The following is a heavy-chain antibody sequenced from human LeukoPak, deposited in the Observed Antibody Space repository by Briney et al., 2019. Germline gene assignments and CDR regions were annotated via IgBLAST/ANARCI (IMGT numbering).Heavy chain of an antibody. J-gene: IGHJ3*02. CDR2: IYYSGST. CDR1: GGSISSYY. D-gene: IGHD3-22*01. Sequence: SETLSLTCTVSGGSISSYYWSWIRQPPGKGLEWIGYIYYSGSTNYNPSLKSRVTISVDTSKNQFSLKLSSVTAADTAVYYCARFRYYYDSSGSMAPVAFDIWGQGTMVTVSS. V-gene: IGHV4-59*01. CDR3: ARFRYYYDSSGSMAPVAFDI.